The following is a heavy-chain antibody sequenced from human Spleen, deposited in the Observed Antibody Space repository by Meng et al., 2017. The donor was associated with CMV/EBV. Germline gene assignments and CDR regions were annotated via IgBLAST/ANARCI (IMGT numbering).Heavy chain of an antibody. CDR3: ARDDGFI. Sequence: GESLKISCSTSGFTFSHFAMHWVRQAPGKGLEWVAFIRYNGTKKDYEDSVKGRFTISRDQSKNTLYLQMNSLRVEDTAVYYCARDDGFIRGQGTRVTVSS. CDR2: IRYNGTKK. J-gene: IGHJ3*02. D-gene: IGHD3-10*01. V-gene: IGHV3-30*02. CDR1: GFTFSHFA.